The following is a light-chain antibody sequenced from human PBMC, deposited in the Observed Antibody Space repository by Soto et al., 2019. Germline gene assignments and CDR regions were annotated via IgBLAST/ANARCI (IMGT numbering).Light chain of an antibody. CDR1: SSDVGGYNY. CDR3: CSYAGSNTFV. CDR2: DVS. V-gene: IGLV2-11*01. J-gene: IGLJ1*01. Sequence: QSALTQPRSVSGSPGQSVTISCTGTSSDVGGYNYVSWYQQHPGKAPKLMIYDVSKRPSGVPDRFSGSKSGNTASLTISGLQAEDEDDYYCCSYAGSNTFVFGTGTKLTVL.